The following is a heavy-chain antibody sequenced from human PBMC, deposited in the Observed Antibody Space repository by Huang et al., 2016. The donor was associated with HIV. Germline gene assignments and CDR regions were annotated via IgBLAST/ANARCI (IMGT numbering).Heavy chain of an antibody. CDR3: ATSTPDVGAGVLRSAFDI. Sequence: QVQLVESGAELKKPGASVRVSCKVSGYTVSALSLHWVRQAPEKGLEWVGGFDPEEGETIYPQGLQGGVTMTEDTSTDTADMERRGLRPEATAVYYCATSTPDVGAGVLRSAFDIWGQGTMVTVSS. D-gene: IGHD2-15*01. J-gene: IGHJ3*02. CDR2: FDPEEGET. V-gene: IGHV1-24*01. CDR1: GYTVSALS.